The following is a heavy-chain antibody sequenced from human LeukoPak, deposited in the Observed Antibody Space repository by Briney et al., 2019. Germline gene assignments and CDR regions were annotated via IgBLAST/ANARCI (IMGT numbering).Heavy chain of an antibody. CDR3: ARRHTIPYYFDY. CDR2: IYHSGST. CDR1: GYSISSGYY. Sequence: SETLSLTCTVSGYSISSGYYWGWIRQPPEKGLEWIGSIYHSGSTYYSPSLKSRVTMAVDTSNNHFSLKLSSVTDADTAVYYCARRHTIPYYFDYWGQGTLVTVSS. D-gene: IGHD3-3*01. V-gene: IGHV4-38-2*02. J-gene: IGHJ4*02.